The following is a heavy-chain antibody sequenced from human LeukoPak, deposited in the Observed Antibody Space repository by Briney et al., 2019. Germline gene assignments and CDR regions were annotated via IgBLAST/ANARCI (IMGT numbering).Heavy chain of an antibody. CDR2: IWAEGTKK. J-gene: IGHJ5*02. D-gene: IGHD3-22*01. V-gene: IGHV3-33*01. Sequence: HPGGSLRPSCATSGFTFSNYGMHWVRQAPGKGLEWVAVIWAEGTKKYYGDSGKGRFTISRDTSKNTVYLQMNSLRAEDTAVYYCARDIDTSSHYGWFDPWGQGTLVTVSS. CDR3: ARDIDTSSHYGWFDP. CDR1: GFTFSNYG.